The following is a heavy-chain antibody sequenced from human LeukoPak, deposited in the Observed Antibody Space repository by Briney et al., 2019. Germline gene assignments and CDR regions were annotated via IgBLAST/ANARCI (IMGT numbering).Heavy chain of an antibody. V-gene: IGHV3-33*01. Sequence: GGSLRLSCAASGFTFSGHGMHWVRQAPGKGLEWAAVIWNDGSKKYYADSVKGRFTISRDNSKNTLYLQMNGLRAENTAVYYCAILSSSSWFYYWGQGTLVTVSS. J-gene: IGHJ4*02. CDR1: GFTFSGHG. CDR2: IWNDGSKK. CDR3: AILSSSSWFYY. D-gene: IGHD6-13*01.